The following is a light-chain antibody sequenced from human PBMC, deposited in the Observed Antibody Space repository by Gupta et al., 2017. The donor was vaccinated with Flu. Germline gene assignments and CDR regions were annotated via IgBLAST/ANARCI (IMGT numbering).Light chain of an antibody. CDR3: VTGDSSLSACV. CDR2: DTN. V-gene: IGLV1-51*01. J-gene: IGLJ1*01. Sequence: QPVSTQPPSVSAAPGQKGTIACSGSSSNIGNNYVSWYQQLPGTAPKLLIYDTNQRPSGIPERFSGSKSGTSATLGSTGLQTGDEADYYCVTGDSSLSACVFGTGTKVTVL. CDR1: SSNIGNNY.